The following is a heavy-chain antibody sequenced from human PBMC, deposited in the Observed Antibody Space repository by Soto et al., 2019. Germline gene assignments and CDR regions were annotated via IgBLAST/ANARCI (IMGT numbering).Heavy chain of an antibody. CDR1: GFTFSSYG. J-gene: IGHJ4*02. D-gene: IGHD5-18*01. V-gene: IGHV3-30*18. Sequence: PGGSLRLSCAASGFTFSSYGMHWVRQAPGKGLEWVAVISYDGSNKYYADSVKGRFTISRDNSKNTLYLQMNSLRAEDTAVYYCAKFRGSARPQGKSYGFDYWGQGTLVTVSS. CDR2: ISYDGSNK. CDR3: AKFRGSARPQGKSYGFDY.